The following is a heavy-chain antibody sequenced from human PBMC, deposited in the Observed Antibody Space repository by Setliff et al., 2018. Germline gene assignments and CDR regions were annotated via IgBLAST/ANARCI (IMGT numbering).Heavy chain of an antibody. CDR3: AKAREAHNWNSYYFDN. J-gene: IGHJ4*02. D-gene: IGHD1-20*01. CDR1: GFSFSDYY. CDR2: IDRNAGST. V-gene: IGHV3-20*04. Sequence: GGSLRLSCAAAGFSFSDYYMSWVRQAPGMGLEWVSGIDRNAGSTGYVDSVKGRFTVSKDSSKNSLFLQMNSLRPDDGALYFCAKAREAHNWNSYYFDNWGQGTLVTVSS.